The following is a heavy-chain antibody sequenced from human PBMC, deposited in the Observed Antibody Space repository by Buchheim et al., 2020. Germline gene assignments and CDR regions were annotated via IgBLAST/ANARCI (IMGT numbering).Heavy chain of an antibody. CDR2: ISYDGSNK. CDR3: APDSSGDFPNYFDP. D-gene: IGHD3-22*01. J-gene: IGHJ5*02. V-gene: IGHV3-30-3*01. Sequence: QVQLVESGGGVVQPGRSLRLSCADSGFTFSSYAMHWVRQAPGKGLEWVAVISYDGSNKYYADSVKGRFTISRDNSKNTLYLQMNSLRADDTAVYYCAPDSSGDFPNYFDPWGQGT. CDR1: GFTFSSYA.